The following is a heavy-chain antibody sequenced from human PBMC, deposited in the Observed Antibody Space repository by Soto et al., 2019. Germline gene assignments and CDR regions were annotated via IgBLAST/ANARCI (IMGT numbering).Heavy chain of an antibody. D-gene: IGHD1-26*01. CDR1: GFTFSSYH. Sequence: EVQLVESGGGLVEPGGSLRLSCAASGFTFSSYHVNWVRQAPGKGLEWVSSINPDSTYIYYADSVRGRFSISRDNAKKLVYLQMSSLRVEDTAVYFCARDPGRLPRIGYSDDWGQGTRVTVSS. CDR3: ARDPGRLPRIGYSDD. CDR2: INPDSTYI. J-gene: IGHJ4*02. V-gene: IGHV3-21*01.